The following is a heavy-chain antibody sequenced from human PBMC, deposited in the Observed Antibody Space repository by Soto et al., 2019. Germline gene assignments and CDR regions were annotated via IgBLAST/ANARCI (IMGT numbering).Heavy chain of an antibody. CDR3: ARYAHGSIAPRLAFDI. J-gene: IGHJ3*02. CDR2: IYSGGST. D-gene: IGHD6-6*01. CDR1: GFTVSSNY. V-gene: IGHV3-66*01. Sequence: GGSLRLSCAASGFTVSSNYMSWVRQAPGKGLEWVSVIYSGGSTYYADSVKGRFTISRDNSKNTLYLQMNSLRAEDTAVYYCARYAHGSIAPRLAFDIWGQGTMVTVSS.